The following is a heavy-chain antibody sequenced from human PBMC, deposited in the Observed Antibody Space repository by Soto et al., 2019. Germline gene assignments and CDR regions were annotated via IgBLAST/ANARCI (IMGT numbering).Heavy chain of an antibody. CDR2: ISGSGGST. CDR1: GFTFSSYA. Sequence: GGSLRLSCAASGFTFSSYAMSWVRQAPGKGLEWVSAISGSGGSTYYADSVKGRFTISRDNSKNTLYLQMNSLRAEDTAVYYCAKSCLGVVAATPTWKGYYMDVWGKGTTVTVSS. CDR3: AKSCLGVVAATPTWKGYYMDV. D-gene: IGHD2-15*01. V-gene: IGHV3-23*01. J-gene: IGHJ6*03.